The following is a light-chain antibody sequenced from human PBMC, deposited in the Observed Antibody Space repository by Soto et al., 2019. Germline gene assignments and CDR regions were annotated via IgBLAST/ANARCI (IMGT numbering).Light chain of an antibody. Sequence: QAVVTQPPSASGTPGQRVTISCSGSSSNIGSNYVYWYQQLPGTAPKLLIHSNNQRPSGVPDRFSGSKSGTSASLAISGLRSEDEADYYCAAWDDSLSGPNWVFGGGTKVTVL. CDR1: SSNIGSNY. CDR3: AAWDDSLSGPNWV. J-gene: IGLJ3*02. CDR2: SNN. V-gene: IGLV1-47*02.